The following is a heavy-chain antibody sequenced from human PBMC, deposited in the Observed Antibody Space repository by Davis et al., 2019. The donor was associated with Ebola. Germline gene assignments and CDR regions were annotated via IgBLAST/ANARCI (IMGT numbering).Heavy chain of an antibody. Sequence: GSLRLSCTVSGGSISSYYWSWIRQPPGKGLEWIGYIYYSGSTNYNPSLKSRVTISVDTSKNQFSLKLSSVTAADTAVYYCARARFGVVSNYYYYYGMDAWGQGTTVTVSS. D-gene: IGHD3-3*01. CDR1: GGSISSYY. J-gene: IGHJ6*02. CDR2: IYYSGST. CDR3: ARARFGVVSNYYYYYGMDA. V-gene: IGHV4-59*01.